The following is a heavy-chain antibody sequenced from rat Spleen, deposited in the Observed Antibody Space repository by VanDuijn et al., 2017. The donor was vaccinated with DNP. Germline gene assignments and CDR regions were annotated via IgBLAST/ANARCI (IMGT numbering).Heavy chain of an antibody. V-gene: IGHV5S13*01. CDR3: ASWAPIAPISTSNY. CDR1: GFTFSNHG. CDR2: ISSGGDIT. J-gene: IGHJ2*01. D-gene: IGHD1-2*01. Sequence: EVQLVESGGGLVQPGRSLKLSCAASGFTFSNHGMAWVRQAPTKGLEWVASISSGGDITYYPDSVKGRFTISRDNAKNTVHLQMNSLRSADTATYYCASWAPIAPISTSNYWGQGVMVTVSS.